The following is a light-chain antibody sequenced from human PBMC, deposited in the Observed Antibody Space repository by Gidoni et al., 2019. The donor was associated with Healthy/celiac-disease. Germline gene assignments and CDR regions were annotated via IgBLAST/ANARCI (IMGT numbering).Light chain of an antibody. CDR3: QQSYSTPRT. V-gene: IGKV1-39*01. Sequence: DIQMTQSPSSLSASVGDRVTITCRASQSISSYLNWYQQKPGKAPKLLIYAASSLQSGVPSRFSGSGSGTDFTLTISSLQPEAFATYYCQQSYSTPRTFGXGTKVEIK. CDR1: QSISSY. J-gene: IGKJ1*01. CDR2: AAS.